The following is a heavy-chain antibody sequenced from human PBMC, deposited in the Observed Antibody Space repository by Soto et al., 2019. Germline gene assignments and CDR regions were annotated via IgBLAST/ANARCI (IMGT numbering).Heavy chain of an antibody. CDR1: GGSISSYY. Sequence: PSETLSLTCTVSGGSISSYYWSWIRQPPGKGLEWIGYIYYSGSTNYNPSLKSRVTISVDTSKNQFSLKLSSVTAADTAVYYCAREVRDSHYYYYYGMDVWGQGTTVTVSS. CDR3: AREVRDSHYYYYYGMDV. D-gene: IGHD2-21*02. V-gene: IGHV4-59*01. CDR2: IYYSGST. J-gene: IGHJ6*02.